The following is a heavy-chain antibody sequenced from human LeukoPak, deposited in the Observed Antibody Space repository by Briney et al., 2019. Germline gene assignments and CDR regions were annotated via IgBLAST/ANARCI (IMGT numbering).Heavy chain of an antibody. CDR1: GFTFSSYA. D-gene: IGHD3-3*01. Sequence: GGSLRLSCAASGFTFSSYAMTWVRQAPGKGLEWVSYISSSGSTIYYADSVKGRFTISRDNAKNSLYLQMNSLRAEDTAVYYCARDLWDFWSGFDYWGQGTLVTVSS. J-gene: IGHJ4*02. CDR2: ISSSGSTI. V-gene: IGHV3-48*03. CDR3: ARDLWDFWSGFDY.